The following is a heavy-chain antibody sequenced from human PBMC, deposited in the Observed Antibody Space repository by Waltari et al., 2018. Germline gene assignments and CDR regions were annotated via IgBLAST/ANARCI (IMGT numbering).Heavy chain of an antibody. CDR2: IRYDGSNK. CDR3: AKGIRYFDY. CDR1: GFTFSSCG. J-gene: IGHJ4*02. D-gene: IGHD5-18*01. Sequence: QVQLVESGGGVVQPGGSLRLSCAASGFTFSSCGMHWVRQAPGKGLEWVAFIRYDGSNKYYADSVKGRFTISRDNSKNTLYLQMNSLRAEDTAVYYCAKGIRYFDYWGQGTLVTVSS. V-gene: IGHV3-30*02.